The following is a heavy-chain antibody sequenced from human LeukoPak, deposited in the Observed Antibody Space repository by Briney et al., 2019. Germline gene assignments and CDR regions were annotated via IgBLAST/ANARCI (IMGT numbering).Heavy chain of an antibody. J-gene: IGHJ4*02. CDR1: GFTFNNYY. Sequence: GGSLRLSCAASGFTFNNYYMSWVRQAPGKGLEWVANINQDGREKNYVDSVRGRFTISRDNAKNSLYLQLNSLRVEDTAVYYCARDTTGYDPFWGQGTLVTVSS. D-gene: IGHD5-12*01. CDR3: ARDTTGYDPF. CDR2: INQDGREK. V-gene: IGHV3-7*05.